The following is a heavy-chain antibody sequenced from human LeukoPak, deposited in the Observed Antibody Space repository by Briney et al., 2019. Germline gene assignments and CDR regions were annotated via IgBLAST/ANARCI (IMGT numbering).Heavy chain of an antibody. V-gene: IGHV1-2*02. CDR2: INPNSGGT. CDR1: GYTFTGYY. Sequence: GASVKVSCKASGYTFTGYYMHWVRQAPGQGLGWMGWINPNSGGTNYAQKFQGRVIMTRDTSISTAYMELSRLRSDDTAVYYCARDWGTKYAEYFQHWGQGTLVTVSS. CDR3: ARDWGTKYAEYFQH. D-gene: IGHD1-1*01. J-gene: IGHJ1*01.